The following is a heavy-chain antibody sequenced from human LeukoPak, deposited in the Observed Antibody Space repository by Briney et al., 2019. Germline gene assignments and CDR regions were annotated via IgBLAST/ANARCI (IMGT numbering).Heavy chain of an antibody. J-gene: IGHJ6*02. Sequence: GGSLRLSCAASGFTFSSYWMSWVRQAPGKGLEWVANIKEDGSEKYYVDSVKGRFTISRDNAKNSLYLQMNSLRAEDTAVYYCARGALYSSSGYYYYGMDVWGQGTTVTVSS. V-gene: IGHV3-7*01. CDR2: IKEDGSEK. CDR3: ARGALYSSSGYYYYGMDV. CDR1: GFTFSSYW. D-gene: IGHD6-6*01.